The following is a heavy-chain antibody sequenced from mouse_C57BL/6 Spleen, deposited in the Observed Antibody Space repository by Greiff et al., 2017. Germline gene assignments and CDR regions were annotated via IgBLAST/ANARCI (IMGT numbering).Heavy chain of an antibody. CDR1: GYTFTSYW. CDR3: ARVDYGSSYWYFDV. J-gene: IGHJ1*03. Sequence: QVQLKQSGAELVMPGASVKLSCKASGYTFTSYWMHWVKQRPGQGLEWIGEIDPSDSYTNYNQKFNGKSTLTVDKSSSTAYMQLSSLTSEAYAVYYCARVDYGSSYWYFDVWGTGTTVTVSS. D-gene: IGHD1-1*01. V-gene: IGHV1-69*01. CDR2: IDPSDSYT.